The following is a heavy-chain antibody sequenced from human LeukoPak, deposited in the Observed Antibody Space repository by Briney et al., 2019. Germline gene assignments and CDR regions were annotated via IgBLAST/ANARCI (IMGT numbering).Heavy chain of an antibody. D-gene: IGHD2-21*02. CDR1: GYTFTGYY. J-gene: IGHJ4*02. CDR3: ATPPGWAYCGGDRYSFPY. CDR2: INPNSGGT. V-gene: IGHV1-2*02. Sequence: GASVKVSCKASGYTFTGYYMHWVRQAPGKGLEWMGWINPNSGGTNYAQKVQGRVTMTRDTSNSTASMDLSRLRSDDTAVYYCATPPGWAYCGGDRYSFPYWGKGNLVTVSS.